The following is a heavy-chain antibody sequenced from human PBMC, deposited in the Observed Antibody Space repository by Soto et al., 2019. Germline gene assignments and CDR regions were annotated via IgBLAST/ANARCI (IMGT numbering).Heavy chain of an antibody. Sequence: GGSLRLSCTASGFTFSGFWMHWVRQAPGKGLVWVSGISGSGGSTYYADSVKGRFTISRDNSKNTLYLQMNSLRAEDTAVYYCAKGVPGIAVAGTGYFQHWGQGTLVTVSS. CDR1: GFTFSGFW. J-gene: IGHJ1*01. CDR2: ISGSGGST. CDR3: AKGVPGIAVAGTGYFQH. D-gene: IGHD6-19*01. V-gene: IGHV3-23*01.